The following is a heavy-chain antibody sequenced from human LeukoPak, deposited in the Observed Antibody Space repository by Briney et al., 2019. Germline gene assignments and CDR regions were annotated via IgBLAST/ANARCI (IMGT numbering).Heavy chain of an antibody. CDR2: ISGSGGST. Sequence: GGSLRLSCAASGFTFGSYAMSWVRQAPGKGLEWVSAISGSGGSTYYADSVKGRFTISRDNSKNTLYLQMNSLRAEDTAVYYCAKDRDQPLLFDYWGQGTLVTVSS. CDR3: AKDRDQPLLFDY. V-gene: IGHV3-23*01. D-gene: IGHD2-21*02. CDR1: GFTFGSYA. J-gene: IGHJ4*02.